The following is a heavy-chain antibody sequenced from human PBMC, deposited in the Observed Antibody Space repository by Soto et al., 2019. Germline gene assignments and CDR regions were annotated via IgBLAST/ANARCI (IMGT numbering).Heavy chain of an antibody. CDR1: GGTFSSYS. CDR2: IIPIFGTA. Sequence: SVKVSCKASGGTFSSYSISWVRQAPGQGLEWMGGIIPIFGTANYAQKFQGRVTITADESTSTAYMELSSLRSEDTAVYYCAREGTTGTTQRFYYYYYGMDVWGQGTTVTVSS. D-gene: IGHD1-1*01. V-gene: IGHV1-69*13. CDR3: AREGTTGTTQRFYYYYYGMDV. J-gene: IGHJ6*02.